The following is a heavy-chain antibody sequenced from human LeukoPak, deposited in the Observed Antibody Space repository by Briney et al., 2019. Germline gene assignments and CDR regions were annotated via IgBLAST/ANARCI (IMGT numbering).Heavy chain of an antibody. V-gene: IGHV4-34*01. CDR2: INHSGST. Sequence: GSLRLSCAASGFTFSSYWMSWIRQPPGKGLEWIGEINHSGSTNYNPSLKSRVTISVDTSKNQFSLKLSSVTAADTAVYYCARQRDTAMGLFDYWGQGTLVTVSS. CDR1: GFTFSSYW. J-gene: IGHJ4*02. D-gene: IGHD5-18*01. CDR3: ARQRDTAMGLFDY.